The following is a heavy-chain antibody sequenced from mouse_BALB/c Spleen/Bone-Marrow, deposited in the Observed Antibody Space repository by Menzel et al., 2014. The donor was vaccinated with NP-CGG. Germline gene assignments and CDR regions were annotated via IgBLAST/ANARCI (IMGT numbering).Heavy chain of an antibody. CDR3: TRARLGVFAY. CDR2: FNPNNGGT. CDR1: GYTFTSFY. V-gene: IGHV1S81*02. Sequence: QVQLQQSGAELVKPGASVKLSCKASGYTFTSFYLYWVKQRPGQGLEWIGEFNPNNGGTNFNEKFKSKATLTVDKSSSTEYMQLSRLTADDSTVYCCTRARLGVFAYWGQGTLVTVSA. J-gene: IGHJ3*01.